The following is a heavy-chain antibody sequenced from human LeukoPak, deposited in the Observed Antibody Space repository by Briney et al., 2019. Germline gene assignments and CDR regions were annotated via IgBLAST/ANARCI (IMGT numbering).Heavy chain of an antibody. CDR1: GYTFTSYG. CDR3: AKRPSIAAAGTDDY. J-gene: IGHJ4*02. CDR2: ISAYNGNT. Sequence: GASVKVSCKASGYTFTSYGISWVRQAPGQGLEWMGWISAYNGNTNYAQKLQGRVTMTTDTSTSTAYMELRSLRSDDTAVYYCAKRPSIAAAGTDDYWGQGTLVTVSS. V-gene: IGHV1-18*01. D-gene: IGHD6-13*01.